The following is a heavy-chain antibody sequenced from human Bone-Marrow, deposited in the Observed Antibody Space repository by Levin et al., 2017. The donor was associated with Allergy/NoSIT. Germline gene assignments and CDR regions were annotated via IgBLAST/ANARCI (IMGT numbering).Heavy chain of an antibody. Sequence: ASVKVSCKASGYSFTGHYMHWVRQAPGQGLEWVAWINPYTGDTKYTQKFQGRITVTRDTSINTVYMELSGLTSDDPAVFYCVRAAYNSFLGYWGQGTLVTVSS. CDR1: GYSFTGHY. CDR2: INPYTGDT. CDR3: VRAAYNSFLGY. J-gene: IGHJ4*02. V-gene: IGHV1-2*02. D-gene: IGHD3-22*01.